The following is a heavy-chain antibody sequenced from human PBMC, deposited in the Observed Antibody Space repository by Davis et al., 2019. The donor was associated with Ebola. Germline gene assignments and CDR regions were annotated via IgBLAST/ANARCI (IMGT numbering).Heavy chain of an antibody. CDR1: GFTFSSYG. Sequence: GGSLRLSCAASGFTFSSYGMHWVRQAPGKGLEWVSSISSSSSYIYYADSVKGRFTISRDNAKNSLYLQMNSLRAEDTAVYYCARDQLAYYYYGMDVWGQGTTVTVSS. D-gene: IGHD1-1*01. CDR3: ARDQLAYYYYGMDV. V-gene: IGHV3-21*01. J-gene: IGHJ6*02. CDR2: ISSSSSYI.